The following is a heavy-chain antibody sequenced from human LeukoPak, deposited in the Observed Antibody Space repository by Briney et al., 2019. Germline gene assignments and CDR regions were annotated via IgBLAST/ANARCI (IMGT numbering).Heavy chain of an antibody. CDR1: GYSISSGYY. Sequence: KPSETLSLTCAVSGYSISSGYYWGWIRQPPGKGLEWIGSIYHSGSTYYNPSLKSRVTISVDTSKNQFSLKLSSVTAADTAVYYCARPGLSRIAVAGSRDYWGQGTLVTVSS. D-gene: IGHD6-19*01. V-gene: IGHV4-38-2*01. CDR2: IYHSGST. J-gene: IGHJ4*02. CDR3: ARPGLSRIAVAGSRDY.